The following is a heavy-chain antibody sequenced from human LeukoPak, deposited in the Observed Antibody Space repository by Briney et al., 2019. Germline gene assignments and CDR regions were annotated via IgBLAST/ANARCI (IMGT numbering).Heavy chain of an antibody. J-gene: IGHJ6*01. CDR3: ATDLGGPDDYGMDV. V-gene: IGHV1-24*01. CDR2: FDPEDGET. Sequence: ASLKVSCKVSGYTLTELSMLWVRQAPGKGLEWMGGFDPEDGETIYAQKFQGRVTMTEDTSTDTAYMELSSLGSEDTAVYFCATDLGGPDDYGMDVWGQGTTVTVSS. CDR1: GYTLTELS.